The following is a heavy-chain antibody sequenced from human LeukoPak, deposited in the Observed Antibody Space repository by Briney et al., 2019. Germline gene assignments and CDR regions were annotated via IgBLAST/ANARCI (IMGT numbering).Heavy chain of an antibody. V-gene: IGHV1-18*01. CDR3: ARDDGMTTAPD. CDR1: GYTFTSYG. Sequence: ASVKVSCKASGYTFTSYGISWVRQAPGQGLEWMGWISAYNGNTNYAQKFQGRVTITRNTSISTAYMELSSLRSEDTAVYYCARDDGMTTAPDWGQGTLVTVSS. J-gene: IGHJ4*02. CDR2: ISAYNGNT. D-gene: IGHD4-17*01.